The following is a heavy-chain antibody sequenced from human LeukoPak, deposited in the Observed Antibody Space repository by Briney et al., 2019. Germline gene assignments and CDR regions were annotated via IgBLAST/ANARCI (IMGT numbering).Heavy chain of an antibody. CDR2: FSPSGGGT. D-gene: IGHD4-23*01. CDR1: GFTFSNYA. CDR3: ARDDYGGVDY. J-gene: IGHJ4*02. Sequence: PGGSLRLSCAASGFTFSNYAMSWVHQAPGKGLEWVSAFSPSGGGTYYADSVKGRFTISRDESKNTLFLHMNSLRAEDTAVYYCARDDYGGVDYWGQGTLVTVSS. V-gene: IGHV3-23*01.